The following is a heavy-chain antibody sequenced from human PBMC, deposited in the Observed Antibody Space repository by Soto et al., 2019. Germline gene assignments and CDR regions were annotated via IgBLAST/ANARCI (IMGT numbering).Heavy chain of an antibody. CDR3: AGGLFDWNTMAGYYYGMDV. J-gene: IGHJ6*02. Sequence: KSSETLSLTCTVSGGSISSYYWSWIRQPPGKGLEWIGYIYYSGSTNYNPSLKSRVTISVDTSKNQFSLKLSSVTAADTAVYYCAGGLFDWNTMAGYYYGMDVWGQGTTVTVSS. CDR1: GGSISSYY. D-gene: IGHD3-9*01. CDR2: IYYSGST. V-gene: IGHV4-59*01.